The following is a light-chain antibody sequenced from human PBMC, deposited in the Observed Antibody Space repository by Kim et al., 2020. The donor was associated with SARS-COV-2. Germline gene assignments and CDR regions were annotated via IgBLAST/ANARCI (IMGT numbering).Light chain of an antibody. CDR2: GAS. CDR1: QSVSSN. Sequence: EIVMTQSPATLSVSPGERATLSCRASQSVSSNLAWYRQKPGQAPRLLIYGASTRANGIPARFSGSESGTEFTLTISSLQSEDFAVYYCQQYNNWPPVTFGQGTRLEIK. V-gene: IGKV3-15*01. CDR3: QQYNNWPPVT. J-gene: IGKJ5*01.